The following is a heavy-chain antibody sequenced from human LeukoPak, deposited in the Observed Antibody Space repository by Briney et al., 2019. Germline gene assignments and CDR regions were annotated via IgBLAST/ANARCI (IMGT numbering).Heavy chain of an antibody. Sequence: GGSLRLSCAASRFTFSSYAMSWVRPAPGEGLEWVSGMSGSGGSTYYADSVKGRFTISRDHSKNTLYLQMNSLRAEGTAVYYCAKVAAAGLTSFDYWGQGTLVTVSS. D-gene: IGHD6-13*01. V-gene: IGHV3-23*01. J-gene: IGHJ4*02. CDR1: RFTFSSYA. CDR2: MSGSGGST. CDR3: AKVAAAGLTSFDY.